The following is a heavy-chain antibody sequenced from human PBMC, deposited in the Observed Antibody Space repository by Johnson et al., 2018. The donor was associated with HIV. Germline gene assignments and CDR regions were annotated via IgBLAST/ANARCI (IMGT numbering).Heavy chain of an antibody. CDR1: RFTFSSFA. CDR2: ISYDGSDK. V-gene: IGHV3-30*14. CDR3: ARCNLANWWGVDAFDI. Sequence: QVQLVESGGGVVQPGRSLRLSCVASRFTFSSFAMHWVRQAPGKGLEWVAVISYDGSDKYSADSVKGRFTISRNSSKNTLYLQMNSLKAEDTAVYYCARCNLANWWGVDAFDIWGQGTMVTVSS. D-gene: IGHD2-8*02. J-gene: IGHJ3*02.